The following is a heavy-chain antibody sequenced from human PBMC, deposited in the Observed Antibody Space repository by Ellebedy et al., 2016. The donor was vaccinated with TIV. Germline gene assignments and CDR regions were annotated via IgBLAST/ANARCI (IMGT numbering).Heavy chain of an antibody. J-gene: IGHJ6*02. V-gene: IGHV3-7*01. Sequence: GGSLRLXXAASGFTLSLYWMSWVRQAPGKGLEWVANIKHDGSEKYYVDSVKGRFTISRDNAKTSLLLQMSSLRGEDTAVYYCARAAHFYSYGMDVWGQGTTVTVSS. CDR1: GFTLSLYW. CDR2: IKHDGSEK. CDR3: ARAAHFYSYGMDV.